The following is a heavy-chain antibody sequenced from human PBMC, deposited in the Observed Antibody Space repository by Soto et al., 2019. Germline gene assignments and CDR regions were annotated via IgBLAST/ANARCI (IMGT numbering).Heavy chain of an antibody. Sequence: PSETLSLTCAISGDSVSNKGATWNWIRQSPSRGLEWLGRAFYAPQWRYDYATSVRSRISINPDTSKNQFSLQLNSVTPEDTAVYYCARDPPDFNSGFDYWGQGILVTVSS. CDR2: AFYAPQWRY. CDR3: ARDPPDFNSGFDY. V-gene: IGHV6-1*01. J-gene: IGHJ4*02. D-gene: IGHD6-19*01. CDR1: GDSVSNKGAT.